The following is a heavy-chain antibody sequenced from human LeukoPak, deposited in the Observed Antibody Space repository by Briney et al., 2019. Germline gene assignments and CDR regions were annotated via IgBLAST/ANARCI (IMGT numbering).Heavy chain of an antibody. Sequence: GGSLRLSCAASRFTFSTYGMSWVRQAPGKGLEWVSSISGSGGSTNYADSVKGRFTISRDNSKNTLYLQMNSLRDEDTAVYYCAKSSYYDSSGYYREYYFDFWGQGTLVTVSS. V-gene: IGHV3-23*01. D-gene: IGHD3-22*01. J-gene: IGHJ4*02. CDR3: AKSSYYDSSGYYREYYFDF. CDR1: RFTFSTYG. CDR2: ISGSGGST.